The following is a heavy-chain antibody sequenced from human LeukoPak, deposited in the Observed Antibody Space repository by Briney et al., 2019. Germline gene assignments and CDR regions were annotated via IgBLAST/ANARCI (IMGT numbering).Heavy chain of an antibody. J-gene: IGHJ4*02. CDR1: GFTFSDYW. Sequence: PGGSLRLSCAASGFTFSDYWMQWVRQAPGKGLEWVANIKEDGSKQNHVDSVKGRFTISRDNAENSLYLQMNSLRAEDTAVYYCARRYFDYWGQGILVTVSS. V-gene: IGHV3-7*03. CDR3: ARRYFDY. CDR2: IKEDGSKQ.